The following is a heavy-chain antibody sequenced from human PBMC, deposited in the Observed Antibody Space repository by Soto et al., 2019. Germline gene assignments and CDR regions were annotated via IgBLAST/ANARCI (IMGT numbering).Heavy chain of an antibody. Sequence: TLSLTCSVSGDPISSADYNWNWIRQHPGKGPEWIGYIYYSGITNYNPSLRSRVTMSVDTAQNRFSLRLTSVTAADTAVYYCTRARRYSSSWFWFDPWGQGTLVTV. CDR2: IYYSGIT. CDR3: TRARRYSSSWFWFDP. D-gene: IGHD6-13*01. CDR1: GDPISSADYN. V-gene: IGHV4-31*03. J-gene: IGHJ5*02.